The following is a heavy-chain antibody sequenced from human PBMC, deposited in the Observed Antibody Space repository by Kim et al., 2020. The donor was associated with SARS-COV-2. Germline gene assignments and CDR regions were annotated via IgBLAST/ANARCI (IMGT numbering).Heavy chain of an antibody. J-gene: IGHJ6*02. CDR1: GFTFSSSA. CDR2: IVVGSGNT. CDR3: AADEGYYGSGSYSAYYYYGMDV. D-gene: IGHD3-10*01. Sequence: SVKVSCKASGFTFSSSAMQWVRQARGQRLEWIGWIVVGSGNTNYAQKFQERVTITRDMSTSTAYMERSSLRSEDTAVYYCAADEGYYGSGSYSAYYYYGMDVWGQGTTVTVSS. V-gene: IGHV1-58*02.